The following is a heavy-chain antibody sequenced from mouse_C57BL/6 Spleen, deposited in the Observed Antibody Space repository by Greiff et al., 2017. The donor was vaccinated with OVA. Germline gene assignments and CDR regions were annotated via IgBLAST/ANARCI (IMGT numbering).Heavy chain of an antibody. V-gene: IGHV2-9-1*01. CDR2: IWTGGGT. D-gene: IGHD2-1*01. Sequence: QVQLQESGPGLVAPSQSLSITCTVSGFSLTSYAISWVRQPPGKGLEWLGVIWTGGGTNYNSAPKSRLSIRKDNSNSQVFLKMNSLQTDETARYYGARIFNYGNYWYFGVWGTGTTVTVSS. CDR3: ARIFNYGNYWYFGV. J-gene: IGHJ1*03. CDR1: GFSLTSYA.